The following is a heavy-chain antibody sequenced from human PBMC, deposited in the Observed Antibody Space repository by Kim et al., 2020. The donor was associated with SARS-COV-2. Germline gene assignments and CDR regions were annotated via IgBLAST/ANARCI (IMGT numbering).Heavy chain of an antibody. D-gene: IGHD3-3*01. CDR2: INTNTGTP. J-gene: IGHJ5*02. Sequence: ASVKVSCKASGYTFTNYAMNWVRQAPGQGLEWMGWINTNTGTPTYAQGFTGRFVFSLDTSASTAYLHISNLKAEDTAIYYCARDWGYDFWSEAVYNWFDPWGQGTLVTVSS. CDR3: ARDWGYDFWSEAVYNWFDP. CDR1: GYTFTNYA. V-gene: IGHV7-4-1*02.